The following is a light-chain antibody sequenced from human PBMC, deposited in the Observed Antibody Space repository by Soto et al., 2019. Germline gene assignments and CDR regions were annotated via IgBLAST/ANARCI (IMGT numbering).Light chain of an antibody. CDR1: SGHSSYI. CDR2: LEGSGSY. J-gene: IGLJ3*02. V-gene: IGLV4-60*02. CDR3: ETWDSNTHV. Sequence: QAVVTQSSSASASLGSSVKLTCTLSSGHSSYIIAWHQQQPGKAPRYLMKLEGSGSYNKGSGVPDRCSGSSSGADRYLTISTLQFEDEDDYYCETWDSNTHVFGGGTKLTVL.